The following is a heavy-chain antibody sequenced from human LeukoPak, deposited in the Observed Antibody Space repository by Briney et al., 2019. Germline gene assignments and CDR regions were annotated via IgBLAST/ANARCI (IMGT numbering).Heavy chain of an antibody. V-gene: IGHV4-39*01. Sequence: PSETLSLTCTASGGSITSSSYYWGWIRQPPGKELEWIGTIYYRGSTYYNPSLKSRVSISVDTSKNQFSLRLTSVTATDTAVYYCARQGDGGRAFDYWGQGILVTVSS. CDR3: ARQGDGGRAFDY. J-gene: IGHJ4*02. D-gene: IGHD4-23*01. CDR2: IYYRGST. CDR1: GGSITSSSYY.